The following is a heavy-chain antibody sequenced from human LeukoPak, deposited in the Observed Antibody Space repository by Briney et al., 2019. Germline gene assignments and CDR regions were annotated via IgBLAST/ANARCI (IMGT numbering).Heavy chain of an antibody. V-gene: IGHV3-21*01. CDR3: ARDPSDYGDPYYMDV. J-gene: IGHJ6*03. D-gene: IGHD4-17*01. CDR1: GFTFSSYG. CDR2: ISSSSSYI. Sequence: GGSLRLSCAASGFTFSSYGMHWVRQAPGKGLEWVSSISSSSSYIYYADSVKGRFTISRDNAKNSLYLQMNSLRAENTAVYYCARDPSDYGDPYYMDVWGKGTTATISS.